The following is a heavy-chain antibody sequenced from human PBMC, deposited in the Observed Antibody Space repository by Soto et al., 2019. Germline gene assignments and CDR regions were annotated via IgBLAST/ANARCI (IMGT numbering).Heavy chain of an antibody. CDR2: SIPIFGTA. Sequence: QVQLVQSGAEVKKPGSSVKVSCKASGGTFSSYAISWVRQAPGQGLEWMGGSIPIFGTADYAQKFQGRVASAADDSTSTAYMELSSLKSEDTAVYDCAIRRLMATIRHVDLWGRGTLVTVSS. J-gene: IGHJ2*01. V-gene: IGHV1-69*12. D-gene: IGHD5-12*01. CDR3: AIRRLMATIRHVDL. CDR1: GGTFSSYA.